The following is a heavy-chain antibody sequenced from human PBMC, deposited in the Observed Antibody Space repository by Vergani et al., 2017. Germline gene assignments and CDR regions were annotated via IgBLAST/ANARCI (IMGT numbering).Heavy chain of an antibody. CDR3: ARHLAYCGGDCYPYYYGMDV. V-gene: IGHV1-69*02. CDR1: GGTFSSYT. CDR2: IIPSLGIA. D-gene: IGHD2-21*02. J-gene: IGHJ6*02. Sequence: QVQLVQSGAEVKKPGSSVKVSCKASGGTFSSYTISWVRQAPGQGLEWMGRIIPSLGIANYAQKFQGRVTITADKSTSTAYMELSSLRSEDTAVYYCARHLAYCGGDCYPYYYGMDVWGQGTTVTVSS.